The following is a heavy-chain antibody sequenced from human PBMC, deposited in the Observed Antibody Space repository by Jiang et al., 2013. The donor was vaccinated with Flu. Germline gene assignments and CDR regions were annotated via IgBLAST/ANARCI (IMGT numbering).Heavy chain of an antibody. Sequence: GSGLVKPSETLSLTCTVSGGSISSSSYYWGWIRQPPGKGLEWIGSIYYSGSTYYNPSLKSRVTISVDTSKNQFSLKLSSVTAADTAVYYCARRDHQYYYYGMDVWGQGTTVTVSS. J-gene: IGHJ6*02. V-gene: IGHV4-39*01. CDR3: ARRDHQYYYYGMDV. D-gene: IGHD5-24*01. CDR1: GGSISSSSYY. CDR2: IYYSGST.